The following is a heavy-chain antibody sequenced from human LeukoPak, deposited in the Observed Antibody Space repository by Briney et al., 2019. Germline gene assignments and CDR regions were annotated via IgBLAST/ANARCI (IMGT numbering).Heavy chain of an antibody. D-gene: IGHD4-11*01. J-gene: IGHJ4*02. V-gene: IGHV3-23*01. CDR3: ASLYSDYGDF. Sequence: GGSLRLSCAASGFTFSSYAMNWVRQSPGKGLERVSVIRAAGGGTNYADSVKGRFTISRDNSKNTLYLQMNSLRAEDTALYYCASLYSDYGDFWGQGTLVTVSP. CDR1: GFTFSSYA. CDR2: IRAAGGGT.